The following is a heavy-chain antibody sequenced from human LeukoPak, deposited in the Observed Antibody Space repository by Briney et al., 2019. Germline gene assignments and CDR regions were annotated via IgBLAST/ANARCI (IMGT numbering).Heavy chain of an antibody. D-gene: IGHD5-24*01. CDR3: ARSCRDGYRVFDY. V-gene: IGHV5-51*01. J-gene: IGHJ4*02. CDR1: GYSFTSYW. Sequence: GESLKVSCKGSGYSFTSYWIGWVRQMPGKGLGWMGIIYPSDSDTRYSPSFQGQVTISADKSISTAYLQWSSLKASDTAMYYCARSCRDGYRVFDYWGQGTLVTVSS. CDR2: IYPSDSDT.